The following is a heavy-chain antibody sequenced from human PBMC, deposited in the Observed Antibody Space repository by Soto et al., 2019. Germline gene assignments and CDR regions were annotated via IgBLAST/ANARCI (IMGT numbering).Heavy chain of an antibody. CDR3: ERDPPRAVDWGWFDP. CDR2: IHYSGRT. J-gene: IGHJ5*02. Sequence: PSETLSLTCTVSGASITSYYWSWIRQPPGKGLEWIAYIHYSGRTNYNTSLKSRVTTSIDTSKNQFSLRLSSVTAADTAVYYCERDPPRAVDWGWFDPWGQGTLVTVSS. V-gene: IGHV4-59*01. D-gene: IGHD6-19*01. CDR1: GASITSYY.